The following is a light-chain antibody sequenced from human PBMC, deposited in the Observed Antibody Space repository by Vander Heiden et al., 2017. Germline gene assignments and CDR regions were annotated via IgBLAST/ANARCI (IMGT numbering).Light chain of an antibody. CDR1: QTVNNW. V-gene: IGKV1-5*03. J-gene: IGKJ2*01. CDR3: QQDNSYYT. CDR2: KAS. Sequence: DIQMTQSPSTLSASVGDRVTITCRASQTVNNWLAWYQQKPGKAPKLLIYKASGLESGVPSRFSGSGSGTEFTLTISSLQPDDFATYYCQQDNSYYTFGQGTKLEIK.